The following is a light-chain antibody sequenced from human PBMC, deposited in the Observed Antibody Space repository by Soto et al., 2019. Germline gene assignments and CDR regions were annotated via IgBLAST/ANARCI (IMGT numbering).Light chain of an antibody. CDR3: QQVESYPST. V-gene: IGKV1-9*01. J-gene: IGKJ4*01. CDR2: AAS. CDR1: QGISSF. Sequence: IQLNQTPSSLSASVGDRVTITCRASQGISSFLAWYQQKPGKAPKLLIYAASSLQSGVPSRFSGSGFGTDFTLTITSLQPEDFATYYCQQVESYPSTFGGGTKVDNK.